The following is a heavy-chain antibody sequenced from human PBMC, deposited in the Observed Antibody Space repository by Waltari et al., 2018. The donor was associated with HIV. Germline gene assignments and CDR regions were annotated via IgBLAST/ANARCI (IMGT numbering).Heavy chain of an antibody. CDR1: GFIFDDYG. D-gene: IGHD2-2*01. CDR3: ARGVYCSSASCPQLSWFDP. V-gene: IGHV3-20*01. CDR2: INWNGDRT. Sequence: EVQLVESGGSVVRPGGSLRLPCSVSGFIFDDYGMNLVSQVPGKGLEWVCGINWNGDRTGYADSVKGRFTISRDNANNSLYRQMNSLRDEDTALYHCARGVYCSSASCPQLSWFDPWGQGTLVTVSS. J-gene: IGHJ5*02.